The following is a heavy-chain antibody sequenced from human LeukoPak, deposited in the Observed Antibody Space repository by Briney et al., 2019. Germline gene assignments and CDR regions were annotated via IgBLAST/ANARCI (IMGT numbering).Heavy chain of an antibody. CDR3: VVVGASLALDY. D-gene: IGHD1-26*01. CDR1: GGTFGSYA. CDR2: IIPILGIA. Sequence: SVKVSCKASGGTFGSYAISWVRQAPGQGLEWMGRIIPILGIANYAQKFQGRVTITADKSTSTAYMELSSLRSEDTAVYYCVVVGASLALDYWGQGTLVTVYS. V-gene: IGHV1-69*04. J-gene: IGHJ4*02.